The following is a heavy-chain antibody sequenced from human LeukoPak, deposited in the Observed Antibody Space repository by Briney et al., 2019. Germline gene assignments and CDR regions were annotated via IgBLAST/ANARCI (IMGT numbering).Heavy chain of an antibody. CDR1: GGSISSSSYY. CDR3: ASHLRGIAVAGPYYFDY. Sequence: PSETLSLTCTVSGGSISSSSYYWGWIRQPPGKGLEWIGSIYYSGSTYYNPSLKSRVTISVDTSKNQFSLKLSSVTAADTAVYYCASHLRGIAVAGPYYFDYWGQGTLVTVSS. D-gene: IGHD6-19*01. J-gene: IGHJ4*02. V-gene: IGHV4-39*01. CDR2: IYYSGST.